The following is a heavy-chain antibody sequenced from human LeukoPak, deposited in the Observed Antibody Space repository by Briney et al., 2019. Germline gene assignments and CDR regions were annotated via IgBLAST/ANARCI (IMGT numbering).Heavy chain of an antibody. V-gene: IGHV1-18*01. CDR1: GYTFTKYG. CDR3: ARGMGLLSGAAAGELGY. J-gene: IGHJ4*02. Sequence: VASVKVSCKASGYTFTKYGISWVRQAPGQGLEGMGWISAYNGDTNYAQKLQGRVSMTTDTSTGTAYMELKSLRSDDTAMYYCARGMGLLSGAAAGELGYWGQGTLVTVSS. CDR2: ISAYNGDT. D-gene: IGHD6-13*01.